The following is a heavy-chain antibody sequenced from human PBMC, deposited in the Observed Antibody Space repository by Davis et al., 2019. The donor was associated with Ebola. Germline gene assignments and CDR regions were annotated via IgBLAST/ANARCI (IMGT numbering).Heavy chain of an antibody. CDR1: GFTFSSYA. D-gene: IGHD3-10*01. Sequence: GESLKISCAASGFTFSSYAMSWVRQAPGKGLVWVSRINSDGTTTNYADSVKGRFTISRDNAKNTLILQMNSLTVEDTAVYYCVRGPSSGYGLFDYWGQGTLVTVSS. CDR3: VRGPSSGYGLFDY. V-gene: IGHV3-74*01. CDR2: INSDGTTT. J-gene: IGHJ4*02.